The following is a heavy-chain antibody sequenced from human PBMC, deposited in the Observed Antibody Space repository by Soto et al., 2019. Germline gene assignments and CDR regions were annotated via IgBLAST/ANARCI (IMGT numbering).Heavy chain of an antibody. V-gene: IGHV3-23*01. CDR1: GFTFSSYA. D-gene: IGHD2-15*01. CDR2: ISGSGGST. Sequence: GGSLRLSCAASGFTFSSYAMTWVRQAPGKGLEWVSTISGSGGSTYYEDSVMGRFTISRDNSKNTLYLQMNSLRAEDTAVYYCAKDRYCSGGSCYSEWAFDIWGQGTMVTVSS. CDR3: AKDRYCSGGSCYSEWAFDI. J-gene: IGHJ3*02.